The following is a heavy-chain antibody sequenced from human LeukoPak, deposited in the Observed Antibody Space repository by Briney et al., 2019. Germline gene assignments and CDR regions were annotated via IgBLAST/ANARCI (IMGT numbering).Heavy chain of an antibody. J-gene: IGHJ4*02. Sequence: GSLRLSCAASGFTFSTYSMNWVRQAPGKGLEWVSSISSSSSYIYYADSVKGRFTISRDNAKNSLYLQMNSLRAEDTAVYYCAREGQQLVRNYFDYWGQGTLVTVSS. V-gene: IGHV3-21*01. D-gene: IGHD6-13*01. CDR3: AREGQQLVRNYFDY. CDR1: GFTFSTYS. CDR2: ISSSSSYI.